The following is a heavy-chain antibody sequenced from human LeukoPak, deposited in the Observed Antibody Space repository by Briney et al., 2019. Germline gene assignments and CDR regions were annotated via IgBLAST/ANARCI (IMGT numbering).Heavy chain of an antibody. CDR3: AEGTTVRGMDV. J-gene: IGHJ6*03. V-gene: IGHV4-59*01. Sequence: TSETLSLTRTVSGGSISSYYWSWIRQPPGKGLEWIGYIYYSGSTNYNPSLKSRVTISVDTSKNQFSLKLNSVTAADTAVYYCAEGTTVRGMDVWGKGTTVTVSS. CDR2: IYYSGST. CDR1: GGSISSYY. D-gene: IGHD1-1*01.